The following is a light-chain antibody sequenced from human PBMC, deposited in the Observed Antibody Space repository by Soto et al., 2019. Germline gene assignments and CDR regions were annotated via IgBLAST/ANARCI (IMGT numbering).Light chain of an antibody. CDR1: QSVSNN. CDR3: QQYNNWWT. Sequence: EIVMTQSPATLSLSPGERATLSCRASQSVSNNLAWYHQKPGQAPRLLIYGASTRATGIPARFSGSGSGTEFTLSSSSLQSEGCAVYDCQQYNNWWTFGQGTKVEIK. J-gene: IGKJ1*01. CDR2: GAS. V-gene: IGKV3-15*01.